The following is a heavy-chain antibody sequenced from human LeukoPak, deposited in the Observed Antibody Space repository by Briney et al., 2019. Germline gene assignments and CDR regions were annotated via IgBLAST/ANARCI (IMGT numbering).Heavy chain of an antibody. Sequence: GGSLRLSCAASGFTFSSYGMHWVRQAPGKGLEWVAVIWYDGSNKYYTDSVKGRFTISRDNSKNTLYLQMNSLRAEDTAVYYCARDYYGSGSYWGAFDIWGQGTMVTVSS. CDR3: ARDYYGSGSYWGAFDI. CDR1: GFTFSSYG. CDR2: IWYDGSNK. D-gene: IGHD3-10*01. V-gene: IGHV3-33*01. J-gene: IGHJ3*02.